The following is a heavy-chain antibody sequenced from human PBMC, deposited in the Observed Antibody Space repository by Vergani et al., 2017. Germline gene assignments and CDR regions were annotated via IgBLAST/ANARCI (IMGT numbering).Heavy chain of an antibody. CDR3: AGGRGSQLETIVGPFDY. J-gene: IGHJ4*02. CDR2: SIPIFGTA. Sequence: QVQLVQSGAEVKKPGSSVKVSCKASGGTFSSYAISWVRQAPGQGLEWMGGSIPIFGTANYAQKFQGRVTITADESTSTAYMELSSLRSEDTAVYYCAGGRGSQLETIVGPFDYWGQGTLVTVSS. V-gene: IGHV1-69*01. D-gene: IGHD2-21*01. CDR1: GGTFSSYA.